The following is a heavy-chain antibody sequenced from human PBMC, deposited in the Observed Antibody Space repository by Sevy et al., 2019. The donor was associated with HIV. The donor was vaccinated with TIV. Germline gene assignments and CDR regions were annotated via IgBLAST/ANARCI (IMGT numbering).Heavy chain of an antibody. CDR3: ARDPAYFMVRGVMADY. J-gene: IGHJ4*02. CDR1: GFTFSSYS. CDR2: ISSSSSYI. Sequence: GGSLRLSCAASGFTFSSYSMNWVRQAPGKGLEWVSSISSSSSYIYYADSVKGRFTISRENAKNSLYLQMNSLRAEDTAVYYCARDPAYFMVRGVMADYWGQGTLVTVSS. D-gene: IGHD3-10*01. V-gene: IGHV3-21*01.